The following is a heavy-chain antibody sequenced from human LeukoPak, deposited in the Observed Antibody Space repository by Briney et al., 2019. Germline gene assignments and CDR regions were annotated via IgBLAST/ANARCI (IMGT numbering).Heavy chain of an antibody. D-gene: IGHD3-10*01. J-gene: IGHJ6*02. V-gene: IGHV4-59*01. CDR2: IYYSGST. CDR3: AIEGSGSGSYSGGMDV. Sequence: PSETLSLTCTVSGGSISSYYWSWIRQPPGKGLEWIGYIYYSGSTNYNPSLKSRVTISVDTSKNQFSLKLSSVTAADTAVYYCAIEGSGSGSYSGGMDVWGQGTTVTVSS. CDR1: GGSISSYY.